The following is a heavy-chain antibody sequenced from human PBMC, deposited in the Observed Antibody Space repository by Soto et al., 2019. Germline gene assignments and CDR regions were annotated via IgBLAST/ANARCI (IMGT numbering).Heavy chain of an antibody. J-gene: IGHJ5*02. CDR1: GFTFSSYS. V-gene: IGHV3-21*01. D-gene: IGHD3-9*01. Sequence: GGSLRHSCAASGFTFSSYSMNWVRQAPGKGLEWVSSISSSSSYIYYADSVKGRFTISRDNAKNSLYLQMNSLRAEDTAVYYCARDFERYFDWLSSPWFDPWGQGTLVTVSS. CDR2: ISSSSSYI. CDR3: ARDFERYFDWLSSPWFDP.